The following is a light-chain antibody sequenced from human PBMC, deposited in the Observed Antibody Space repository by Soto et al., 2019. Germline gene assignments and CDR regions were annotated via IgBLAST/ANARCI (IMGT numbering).Light chain of an antibody. V-gene: IGLV2-14*03. CDR2: DVS. Sequence: QSVLTQPASVSGSPGQSISISCTGTTSDVGRYNYVSWYQQHPGKAPNLMIYDVSYRPSWVSNRFSGSKSGITASLTISVLQAEDEADYYCNSFTTSSTYVFGTGTKVTVL. CDR3: NSFTTSSTYV. CDR1: TSDVGRYNY. J-gene: IGLJ1*01.